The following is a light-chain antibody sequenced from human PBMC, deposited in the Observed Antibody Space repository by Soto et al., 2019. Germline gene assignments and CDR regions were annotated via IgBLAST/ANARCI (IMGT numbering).Light chain of an antibody. Sequence: EIVMTQSPATLSVSPGERATLSCRASQSVSSNLAWYQHKPGQAPRLLISEASTRAADIPVRFSGSGYGRQFTLPISSLQSEDISVYYCHQYYYGPGGTFGQGTRVGVK. J-gene: IGKJ1*01. CDR1: QSVSSN. V-gene: IGKV3-15*01. CDR2: EAS. CDR3: HQYYYGPGGT.